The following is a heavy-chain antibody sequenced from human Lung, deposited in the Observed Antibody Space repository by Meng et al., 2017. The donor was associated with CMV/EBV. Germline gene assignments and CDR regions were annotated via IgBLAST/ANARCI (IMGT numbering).Heavy chain of an antibody. CDR1: GFTFSSYS. Sequence: GESLKISCAASGFTFSSYSMNWVRQAPGKGLEWVSSISSSSYIYYADSVKGRFTISRDNAKNSLYLQMNSLRAEDTAVYYCATSRGSGWYRIGWFDPWGQGTLVTVSS. V-gene: IGHV3-21*01. D-gene: IGHD6-19*01. J-gene: IGHJ5*02. CDR2: ISSSSYI. CDR3: ATSRGSGWYRIGWFDP.